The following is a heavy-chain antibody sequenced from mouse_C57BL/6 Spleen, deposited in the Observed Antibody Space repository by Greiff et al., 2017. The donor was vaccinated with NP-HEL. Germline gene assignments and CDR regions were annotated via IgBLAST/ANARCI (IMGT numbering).Heavy chain of an antibody. V-gene: IGHV1-50*01. CDR3: ARNFDYGSSYDYYAMDY. CDR1: GYTFTSYW. CDR2: IDPSDSYT. Sequence: QVQLQQPGAELVKPGASVKLSCKASGYTFTSYWMQWVKQRPGQGLEWIGEIDPSDSYTNYNQKFKGKATLTVDTSSSTAYMQLSSLTSEDSAVYYCARNFDYGSSYDYYAMDYWGQGTSVTVSS. J-gene: IGHJ4*01. D-gene: IGHD1-1*01.